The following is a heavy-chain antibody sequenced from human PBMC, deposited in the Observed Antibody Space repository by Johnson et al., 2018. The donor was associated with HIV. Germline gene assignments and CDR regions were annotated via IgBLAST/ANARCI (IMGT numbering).Heavy chain of an antibody. CDR1: GFTVSSNY. D-gene: IGHD3-22*01. V-gene: IGHV3-53*01. J-gene: IGHJ3*02. Sequence: VQLVESGGGLIQPGGSLRLSCAASGFTVSSNYMSWVRQAPGKGLEWVSVIYSGGSTYYADSVKGRFTISRDNSKNTLYLQMNSLRAGDTAVYYCARAGYYYDSSGYYSLAFEIWGQGTMVTVSS. CDR2: IYSGGST. CDR3: ARAGYYYDSSGYYSLAFEI.